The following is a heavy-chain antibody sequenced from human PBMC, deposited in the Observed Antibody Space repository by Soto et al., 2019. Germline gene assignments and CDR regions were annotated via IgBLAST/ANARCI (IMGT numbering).Heavy chain of an antibody. D-gene: IGHD3-9*01. Sequence: QVQLVESGGGVVQPGRSLRLSCAASGFTFSSYGMHWVRQAPGKGLEWVAVIWYDGSNKYYADSVKGRFTISRDNSQNTLYLQMNSLRDEDTAVYYCARAHSDNYDILTGGVWGQGTLVTVSS. V-gene: IGHV3-33*01. CDR3: ARAHSDNYDILTGGV. CDR1: GFTFSSYG. J-gene: IGHJ4*02. CDR2: IWYDGSNK.